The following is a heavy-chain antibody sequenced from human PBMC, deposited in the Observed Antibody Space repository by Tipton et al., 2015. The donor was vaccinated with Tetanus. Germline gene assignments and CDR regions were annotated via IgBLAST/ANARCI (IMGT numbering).Heavy chain of an antibody. CDR3: ARAVLMAVTTRGQGFDI. CDR1: GGSISSGRYY. Sequence: TLSLTCTVSGGSISSGRYYWSWIRQHPGKGLEWIGYIYYSGSTYYNPSLKSRVTISVDTSKNQFSLKLSSVTAADTAVYYCARAVLMAVTTRGQGFDIWGQGTMVTVSS. CDR2: IYYSGST. J-gene: IGHJ3*02. V-gene: IGHV4-31*03. D-gene: IGHD4-17*01.